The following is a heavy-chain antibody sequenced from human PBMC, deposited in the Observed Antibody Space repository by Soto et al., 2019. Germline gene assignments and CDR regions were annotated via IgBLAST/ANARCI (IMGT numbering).Heavy chain of an antibody. D-gene: IGHD6-19*01. V-gene: IGHV1-3*01. Sequence: SAEASCKASGYTFTSYAMHWVRQAPGQRLEWMGWINAGNGNTKYSQKFQGRVTITRDTSASTAYMELSSLRSEDTAVYYCERARIAVAGTRWFDPWGQGTLVTVSS. CDR3: ERARIAVAGTRWFDP. CDR1: GYTFTSYA. J-gene: IGHJ5*02. CDR2: INAGNGNT.